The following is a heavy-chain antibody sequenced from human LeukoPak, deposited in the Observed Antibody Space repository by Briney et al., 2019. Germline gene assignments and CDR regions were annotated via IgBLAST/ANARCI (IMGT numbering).Heavy chain of an antibody. CDR1: GGXISSYY. D-gene: IGHD4-11*01. CDR2: IYSSGST. V-gene: IGHV4-59*01. Sequence: PSETLSLTCTVSGGXISSYYCSWIRQPPGKGLEWIGYIYSSGSTNYNPSLKSRVTISVDTSKNQFSLRVSSVTAADTAVYYCARDDHSNYRFDYWGQGTLVTVSS. J-gene: IGHJ4*02. CDR3: ARDDHSNYRFDY.